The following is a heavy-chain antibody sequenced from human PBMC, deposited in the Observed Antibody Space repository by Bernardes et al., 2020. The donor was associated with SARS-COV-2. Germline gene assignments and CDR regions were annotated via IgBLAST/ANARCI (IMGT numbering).Heavy chain of an antibody. CDR2: IYDGGRP. CDR3: AVRISGCVY. D-gene: IGHD2-21*01. CDR1: GFTVDNAY. Sequence: GGSLRLSCAVSGFTVDNAYMSWVRQAPGQGLEWVSHIYDGGRPYYADSVRGRFAISRDNSKNTFNLEVNNLRVEDTGVYYCAVRISGCVYWGKGTLLTVSS. V-gene: IGHV3-66*01. J-gene: IGHJ4*02.